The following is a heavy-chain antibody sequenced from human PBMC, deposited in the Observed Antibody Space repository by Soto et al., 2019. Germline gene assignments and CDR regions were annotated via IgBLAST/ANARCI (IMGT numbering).Heavy chain of an antibody. CDR3: ARLGGYYQAFDQ. CDR1: GGPISSYY. J-gene: IGHJ4*02. D-gene: IGHD3-22*01. CDR2: IYYSGST. V-gene: IGHV4-59*01. Sequence: PSETLSLTCTVSGGPISSYYWSWIRQPPGKGLEWIGYIYYSGSTNYNPSLKSRVTISVDTSKNQFSLKLSSVTAADTAVYYCARLGGYYQAFDQWGQGSLVTVS.